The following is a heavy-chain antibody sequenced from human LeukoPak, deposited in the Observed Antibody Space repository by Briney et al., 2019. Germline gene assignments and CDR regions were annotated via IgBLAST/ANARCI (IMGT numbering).Heavy chain of an antibody. D-gene: IGHD1-26*01. CDR1: GFTFSSYG. J-gene: IGHJ5*02. V-gene: IGHV3-30*18. Sequence: GGSLRLSCAASGFTFSSYGMHWVRQARGKGLEWVAVISYDGSNKYYADSVKGRFTISRDNSKNTLYLQMNSLRAEDTAVYYCAKDEVGTFDPWGQGTLVTVSS. CDR2: ISYDGSNK. CDR3: AKDEVGTFDP.